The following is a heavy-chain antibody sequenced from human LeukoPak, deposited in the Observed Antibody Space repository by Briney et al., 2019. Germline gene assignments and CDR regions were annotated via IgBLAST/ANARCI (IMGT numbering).Heavy chain of an antibody. CDR3: ARIFGGFDDAFDI. CDR2: IYYSGST. J-gene: IGHJ3*02. D-gene: IGHD3-16*01. Sequence: SETLSLTCTVSGGSISSSSYYWGWIRQPPGKGLEWIGSIYYSGSTYYNPSLKSRVTISVDTSKNQFSLKLSSVTAADTAVYYCARIFGGFDDAFDIWGQGTMVTVSS. V-gene: IGHV4-39*07. CDR1: GGSISSSSYY.